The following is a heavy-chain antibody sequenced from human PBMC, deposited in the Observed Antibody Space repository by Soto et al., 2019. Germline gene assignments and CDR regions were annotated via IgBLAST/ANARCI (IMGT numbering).Heavy chain of an antibody. J-gene: IGHJ5*02. CDR1: GGSISSGGYY. CDR3: ARDRPYSSSWYGWFDP. CDR2: IYYSGST. Sequence: PSETLSLTCSVSGGSISSGGYYWSWIRQHPGKGLEWIGYIYYSGSTYYNPSLKSRVTISVDTSKNQFSLKLSSVTAADTAVYYCARDRPYSSSWYGWFDPWGKGPLVTVSS. V-gene: IGHV4-31*03. D-gene: IGHD6-13*01.